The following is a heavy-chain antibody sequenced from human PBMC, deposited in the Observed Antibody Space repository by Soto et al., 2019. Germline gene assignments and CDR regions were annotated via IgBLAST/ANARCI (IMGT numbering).Heavy chain of an antibody. Sequence: SETLSLTCAVSGYSIRSDYYWGWIRQPPGKGLEWIGSIYQSGTAYYNPSLKSRVTISVDTSKNEFSLKVSSVTAADTAVYYCARVTGSKGYFDYWGQGT. CDR2: IYQSGTA. CDR1: GYSIRSDYY. CDR3: ARVTGSKGYFDY. V-gene: IGHV4-38-2*01. D-gene: IGHD2-2*01. J-gene: IGHJ4*02.